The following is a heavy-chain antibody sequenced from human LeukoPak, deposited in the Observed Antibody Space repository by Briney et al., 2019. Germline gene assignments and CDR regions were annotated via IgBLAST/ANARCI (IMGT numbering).Heavy chain of an antibody. CDR2: ISSSSSTI. CDR1: GFTFSSYS. D-gene: IGHD3-10*01. J-gene: IGHJ4*02. CDR3: ARDRIQFANYYGSGSPYYFDY. V-gene: IGHV3-48*04. Sequence: PGGSLRLSCAASGFTFSSYSMNWVRQAPGKGLEWVSYISSSSSTIYYADSVKGRFTISRDNAKNSLYLQMNSLRAEDTAVYYCARDRIQFANYYGSGSPYYFDYWGQGTLVTVSS.